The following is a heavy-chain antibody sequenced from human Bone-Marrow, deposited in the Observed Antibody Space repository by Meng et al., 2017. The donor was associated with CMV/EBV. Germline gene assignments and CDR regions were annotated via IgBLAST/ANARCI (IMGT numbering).Heavy chain of an antibody. V-gene: IGHV4-61*01. D-gene: IGHD1-1*01. CDR2: IYYSGST. CDR1: GGSVSSGSYY. J-gene: IGHJ4*02. CDR3: ARSLEY. Sequence: SEALSLTCTVSGGSVSSGSYYWSWIRQPPGKGLEWIGYIYYSGSTNHNPSLKSRVTISVDTSKNQFSLKLSSVTAADTAVYYCARSLEYWGQGTLVTVSS.